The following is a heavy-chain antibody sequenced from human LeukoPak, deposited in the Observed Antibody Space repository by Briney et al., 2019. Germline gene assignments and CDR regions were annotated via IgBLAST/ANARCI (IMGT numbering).Heavy chain of an antibody. J-gene: IGHJ5*02. CDR3: AKLGGYYDSSGLYNWFDP. CDR1: GFTFSSYA. Sequence: GGSLRLSCAASGFTFSSYAMHWVRQAPGKGLEWVAVISYDGSNKYYADSVKGRFTISRDNSKNTLYLQMNSLRAEDTAVYYCAKLGGYYDSSGLYNWFDPWGQGTLVTVSS. V-gene: IGHV3-30*18. CDR2: ISYDGSNK. D-gene: IGHD3-22*01.